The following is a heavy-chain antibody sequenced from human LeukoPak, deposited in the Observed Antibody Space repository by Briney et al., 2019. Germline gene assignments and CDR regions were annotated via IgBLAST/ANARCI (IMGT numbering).Heavy chain of an antibody. V-gene: IGHV4-39*01. CDR3: ARLAVVAAFDI. Sequence: SETLSLTCTVSGGSISSSNYYWGWIRQPPGKGLERIGSIYYSGSTYYNPSLKGRVTIPVDTSKNQFSLKLSSVTAADTAVYYCARLAVVAAFDIWGQGTMVTVSS. D-gene: IGHD2-2*01. CDR2: IYYSGST. CDR1: GGSISSSNYY. J-gene: IGHJ3*02.